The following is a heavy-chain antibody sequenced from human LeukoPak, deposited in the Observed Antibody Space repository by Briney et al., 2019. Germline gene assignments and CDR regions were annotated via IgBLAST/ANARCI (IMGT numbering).Heavy chain of an antibody. Sequence: QPGGSLRLSCAASGIAVIGNYMSWVRQPPGKGLEWVSFISINTDTFYADSVRGRFTISRDSSKNTLFLQMNSLRDEDSAVYYCAIAQSWDELFDSWGQGTLVTVSS. CDR3: AIAQSWDELFDS. D-gene: IGHD1-26*01. V-gene: IGHV3-53*01. CDR1: GIAVIGNY. CDR2: ISINTDT. J-gene: IGHJ4*02.